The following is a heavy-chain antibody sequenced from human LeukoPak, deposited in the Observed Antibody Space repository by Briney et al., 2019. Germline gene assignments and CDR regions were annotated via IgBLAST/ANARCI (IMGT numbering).Heavy chain of an antibody. V-gene: IGHV4-34*01. J-gene: IGHJ4*02. CDR1: GGSFSGYY. Sequence: SETLSLTCAVYGGSFSGYYWSWIRQPPGEGLEWIGEITHSGSTNYNPSLKSRVTISVDTSKNQFSLKLSSVTAADTAVYYCAAVVDSYGYVWGQGTLVTVSS. CDR3: AAVVDSYGYV. CDR2: ITHSGST. D-gene: IGHD5-18*01.